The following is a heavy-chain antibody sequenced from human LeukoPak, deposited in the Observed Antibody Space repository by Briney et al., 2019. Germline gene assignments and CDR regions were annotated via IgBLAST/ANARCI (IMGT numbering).Heavy chain of an antibody. Sequence: SVKVSCKSSGGTFSSYAISWVRQAPAQGRELMGGIIPIFGTANYAQKFKGRVTITTDESTSTAYMELSSLRSEDTAVYYCAVLGYCSSTSCPWGQGTLVTVSS. CDR1: GGTFSSYA. CDR3: AVLGYCSSTSCP. CDR2: IIPIFGTA. V-gene: IGHV1-69*05. D-gene: IGHD2-2*01. J-gene: IGHJ5*02.